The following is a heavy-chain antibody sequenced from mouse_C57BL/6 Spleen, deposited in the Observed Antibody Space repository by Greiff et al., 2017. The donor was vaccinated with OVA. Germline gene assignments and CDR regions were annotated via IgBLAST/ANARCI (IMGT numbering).Heavy chain of an antibody. Sequence: LQQSGAELVRPGTSVKVSCKASGYAFTNYLIEWVKQRPGQGLEWIGVINPGSGGTNYNEKFKGKATLTADKSSSTAYMQLSSLTSEDSAVYFCARDYYGSRHWYFDVWGTGTTVTVSS. CDR2: INPGSGGT. J-gene: IGHJ1*03. CDR3: ARDYYGSRHWYFDV. CDR1: GYAFTNYL. D-gene: IGHD1-1*01. V-gene: IGHV1-54*01.